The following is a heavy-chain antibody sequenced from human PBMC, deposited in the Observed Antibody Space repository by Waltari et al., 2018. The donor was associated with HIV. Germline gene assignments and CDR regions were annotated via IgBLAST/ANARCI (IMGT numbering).Heavy chain of an antibody. CDR2: VSPKIGGT. D-gene: IGHD3-22*01. Sequence: QVQLVQSGAEVKKPGASVKVSCKASGYTFTGYYMHWVRQAPGQGLEWRGWVSPKIGGTNYAQKFQGRVTMTRDTSISTAYMELSRLRSDDTAVYYCARDPEAYSSGFNWFDPWGQGTLVTVSS. CDR1: GYTFTGYY. CDR3: ARDPEAYSSGFNWFDP. V-gene: IGHV1-2*02. J-gene: IGHJ5*02.